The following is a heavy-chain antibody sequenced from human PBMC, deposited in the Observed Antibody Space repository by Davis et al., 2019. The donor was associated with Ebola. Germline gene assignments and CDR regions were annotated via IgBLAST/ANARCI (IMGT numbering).Heavy chain of an antibody. J-gene: IGHJ4*02. CDR2: IYPGDSDT. D-gene: IGHD4-17*01. Sequence: KVSCKGSGYSFTSYWIGWVRQMPGKGLEWMGIIYPGDSDTRYSPSFQGQVTISVDKSTTTAYLQWRSLKASDTATYYCARAPTVTSPDFWGQGTLVTVSS. CDR1: GYSFTSYW. CDR3: ARAPTVTSPDF. V-gene: IGHV5-51*01.